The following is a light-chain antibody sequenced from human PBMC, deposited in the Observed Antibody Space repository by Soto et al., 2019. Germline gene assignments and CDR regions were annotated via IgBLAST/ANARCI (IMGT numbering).Light chain of an antibody. V-gene: IGKV3-20*01. CDR1: QSISSTY. CDR2: GAS. CDR3: QQYGSSPPT. J-gene: IGKJ1*01. Sequence: IVLTQSPGTLSLSPGARATLSCRASQSISSTYLAWYQQKPGQAPRLLICGASSRATDIPDRFSGSGSGTDFTLTISGLEPEDFAVYYCQQYGSSPPTFGQGTKVDIK.